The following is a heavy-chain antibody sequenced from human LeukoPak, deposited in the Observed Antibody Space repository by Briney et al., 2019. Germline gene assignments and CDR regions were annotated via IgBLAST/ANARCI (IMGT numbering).Heavy chain of an antibody. J-gene: IGHJ5*02. CDR3: ARDLYGSGSLYNWFDP. Sequence: PSETLSLTCTVSGGSISSSSSYWGWIRQPPGKGLEWIGSIYYSGSTYYNPSLKSRVTISVDTSKNQFSLKLSSVTAADTAVYYCARDLYGSGSLYNWFDPWGQGTLVTVSS. D-gene: IGHD3-10*01. CDR1: GGSISSSSSY. V-gene: IGHV4-39*07. CDR2: IYYSGST.